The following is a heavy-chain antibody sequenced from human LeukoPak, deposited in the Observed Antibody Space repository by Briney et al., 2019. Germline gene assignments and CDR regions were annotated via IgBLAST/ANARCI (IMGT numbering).Heavy chain of an antibody. J-gene: IGHJ3*02. CDR3: ARPLAPVMLNAFDI. V-gene: IGHV1-46*01. CDR1: GYTFTSYY. CDR2: INPSGGST. Sequence: ASVKVSCKASGYTFTSYYMHWVRQAPGQGLEWMGMINPSGGSTDSAQKFQGRVTVTRDTSTNTVYMELSGLRSEDTAVYYCARPLAPVMLNAFDIWGQGTMVTVSS. D-gene: IGHD3-10*02.